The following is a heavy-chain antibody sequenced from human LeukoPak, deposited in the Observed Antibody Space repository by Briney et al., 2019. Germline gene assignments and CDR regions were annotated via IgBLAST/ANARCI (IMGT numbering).Heavy chain of an antibody. Sequence: GGSLRLSCAASGFTVSNNYMSWVRQAPGKGLEWVSVIYSGGGTYYADSVKGRFTISRDNSKNTLYLQMNSLRAEDTAVYYCARDSGGSYYTDYWGQGTLVTVSS. J-gene: IGHJ4*02. CDR2: IYSGGGT. V-gene: IGHV3-66*01. D-gene: IGHD1-26*01. CDR3: ARDSGGSYYTDY. CDR1: GFTVSNNY.